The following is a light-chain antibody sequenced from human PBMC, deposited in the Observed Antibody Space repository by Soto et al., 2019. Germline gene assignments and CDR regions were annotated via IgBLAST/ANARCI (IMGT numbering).Light chain of an antibody. V-gene: IGLV2-14*01. CDR3: SSYTSSITRV. J-gene: IGLJ3*02. CDR1: SGDVGAYNS. Sequence: QSALTQPASVSGSPGQSITISCTGTSGDVGAYNSVSWYQQHPGKVPKLIIYEVSNRPSGVSNRFSGSKSGYTASLTISGLQAEDEADYYCSSYTSSITRVFGGGTQLTV. CDR2: EVS.